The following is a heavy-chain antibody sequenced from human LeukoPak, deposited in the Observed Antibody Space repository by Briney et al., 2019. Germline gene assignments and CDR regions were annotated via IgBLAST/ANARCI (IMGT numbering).Heavy chain of an antibody. V-gene: IGHV4-34*01. CDR2: INHSGST. D-gene: IGHD3-22*01. CDR3: ARGRSRYDSSGYLD. J-gene: IGHJ1*01. CDR1: GGSFSGYY. Sequence: SETLSLTCAVYGGSFSGYYLSWIRQPPGKGLEWIGEINHSGSTNYNPSLKSRVTISVDTYKKQFPLKRSSVTAAATYVCYCARGRSRYDSSGYLDWG.